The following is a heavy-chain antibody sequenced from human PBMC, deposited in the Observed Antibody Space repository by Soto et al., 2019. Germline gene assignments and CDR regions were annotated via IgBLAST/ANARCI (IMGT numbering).Heavy chain of an antibody. V-gene: IGHV1-69*01. CDR2: IIPMFGTA. Sequence: QVQLVQSGAEVKKPGSSVKVSCKASGGIFSKFGISWVRQAPGQGLEWMGGIIPMFGTAHYAQKFQGRVTIIADESTTTVYMELSSLRSDDTAVYYCARPAAEESEFFDYWGQGTLVTVSS. D-gene: IGHD6-25*01. J-gene: IGHJ4*02. CDR3: ARPAAEESEFFDY. CDR1: GGIFSKFG.